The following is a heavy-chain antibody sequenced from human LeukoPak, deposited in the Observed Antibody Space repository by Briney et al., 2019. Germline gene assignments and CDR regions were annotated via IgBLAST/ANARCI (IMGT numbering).Heavy chain of an antibody. CDR2: FDPEDGET. CDR1: GYTLTELS. D-gene: IGHD1-26*01. CDR3: ATPIVGGLYFDY. J-gene: IGHJ4*02. V-gene: IGHV1-24*01. Sequence: ASVKVSCKVSGYTLTELSMHWVRQAPGKGREGMGGFDPEDGETIYAQKFQGRVTMTEDTSTDTAYMELSSLRSEDTAVYYCATPIVGGLYFDYWGQGTLVTVSS.